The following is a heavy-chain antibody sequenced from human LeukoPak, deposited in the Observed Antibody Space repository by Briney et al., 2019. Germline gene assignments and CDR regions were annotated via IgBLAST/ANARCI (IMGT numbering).Heavy chain of an antibody. CDR3: ARESDGFDI. CDR1: GFTFDKHY. J-gene: IGHJ3*02. CDR2: IKGDGSDK. V-gene: IGHV3-7*01. Sequence: PGGSLRLSCTASGFTFDKHYISWVRQAAGKGLEWVANIKGDGSDKYYLDSVKGRFTISRDNAKTSLFLQMTSLRVEDTAMYYCARESDGFDIWGQGTMVSVSS.